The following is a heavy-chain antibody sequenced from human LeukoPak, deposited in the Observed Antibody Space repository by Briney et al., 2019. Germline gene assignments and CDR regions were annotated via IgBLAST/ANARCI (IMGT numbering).Heavy chain of an antibody. CDR2: FSATDGSA. J-gene: IGHJ3*01. CDR3: ARAKIAAAGTGAFDV. CDR1: GFTFSSYA. V-gene: IGHV3-23*01. Sequence: GGSPRLACAASGFTFSSYAMTWVRQAPGKGLEWVSAFSATDGSAQYAESVEGRFTISRDNSKNTLFLQMNSLGAEDTAVYYCARAKIAAAGTGAFDVWGQGTLVTVSS. D-gene: IGHD6-13*01.